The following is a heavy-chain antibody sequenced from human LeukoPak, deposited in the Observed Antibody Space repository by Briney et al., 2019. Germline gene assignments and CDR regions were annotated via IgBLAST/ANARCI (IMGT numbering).Heavy chain of an antibody. V-gene: IGHV1-18*01. D-gene: IGHD5-12*01. CDR1: GYIFTSYG. J-gene: IGHJ4*02. CDR3: ARRSGYDRRMGTLDF. CDR2: ISAYNGDT. Sequence: ASVKVSSKASGYIFTSYGISWVRQAPGQGLEWMGWISAYNGDTNYAQKFQGRVTVTTDTSTTTAYMELRSLRSDDSAVYYCARRSGYDRRMGTLDFWGQGTLVTVSS.